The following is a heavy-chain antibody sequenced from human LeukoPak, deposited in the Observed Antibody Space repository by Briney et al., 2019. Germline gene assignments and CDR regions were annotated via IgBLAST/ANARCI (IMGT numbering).Heavy chain of an antibody. CDR2: INPNSGGT. D-gene: IGHD6-13*01. Sequence: ASVKVSCKASGYTITGYYMHWVRQAPGQGLEWMGWINPNSGGTNYAQKFQGRVTMTRDMSISTAYMELSRLRSDDTAVYYCARGIAAAADKGGYYYYYYGMDVWGQGTTVTVSS. J-gene: IGHJ6*02. CDR3: ARGIAAAADKGGYYYYYYGMDV. V-gene: IGHV1-2*02. CDR1: GYTITGYY.